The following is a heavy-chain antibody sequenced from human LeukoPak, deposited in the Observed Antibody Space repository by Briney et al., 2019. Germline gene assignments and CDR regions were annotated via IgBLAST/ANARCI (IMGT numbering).Heavy chain of an antibody. CDR3: ARVRSTSGSYYIDY. D-gene: IGHD3-10*01. V-gene: IGHV3-21*01. J-gene: IGHJ4*02. CDR1: GFTFSSYS. CDR2: ISSSSTYI. Sequence: GGSLRLSCAASGFTFSSYSMTWVRQAPGKGLEWVSSISSSSTYIYYADSVKGRFTISRDNAKNSLYLQMNSLRAEDTAVYYCARVRSTSGSYYIDYWGQGTLVTVSS.